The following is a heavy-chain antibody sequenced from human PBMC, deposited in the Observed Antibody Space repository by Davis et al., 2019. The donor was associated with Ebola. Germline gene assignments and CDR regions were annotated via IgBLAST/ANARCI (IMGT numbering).Heavy chain of an antibody. CDR1: GFTFSTYS. J-gene: IGHJ4*02. V-gene: IGHV3-48*02. D-gene: IGHD1-26*01. CDR2: ISSSSGTI. Sequence: PGGSLRLSCAASGFTFSTYSMNWVRQAPGKGLEWVSYISSSSGTIYYADSVKGRFTISRDNAKNSLYLQINSLRDEDTAVYYCSRGGSSTWTTFEYWGQGTLITVSS. CDR3: SRGGSSTWTTFEY.